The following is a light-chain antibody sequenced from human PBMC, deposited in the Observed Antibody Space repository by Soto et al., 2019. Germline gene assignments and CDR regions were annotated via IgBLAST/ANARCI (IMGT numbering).Light chain of an antibody. Sequence: QSALTQIASVSGSPGQSITISCTGTSSDVGGYNYVSWYQHHPGKAPRLVIYEVNNRPSGVSSRFSGSKSGNTASLTISGLQAEDEADYYCSSYSTSGPVFGGGTKLTVL. CDR1: SSDVGGYNY. CDR2: EVN. J-gene: IGLJ3*02. V-gene: IGLV2-14*01. CDR3: SSYSTSGPV.